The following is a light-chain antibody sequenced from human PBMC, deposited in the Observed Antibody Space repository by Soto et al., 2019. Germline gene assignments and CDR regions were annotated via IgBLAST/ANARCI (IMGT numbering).Light chain of an antibody. CDR1: NSDLGDYNY. Sequence: QSALTQPASVSGSPGQSITISCTGTNSDLGDYNYVSWYQQHPGKAPKLMIYDVTKRPSGVSSRFSGSTSGNTASLTISGLQAEDEADYYCSSYTTDSTDVVFGGGTKLTVL. CDR3: SSYTTDSTDVV. V-gene: IGLV2-14*03. J-gene: IGLJ2*01. CDR2: DVT.